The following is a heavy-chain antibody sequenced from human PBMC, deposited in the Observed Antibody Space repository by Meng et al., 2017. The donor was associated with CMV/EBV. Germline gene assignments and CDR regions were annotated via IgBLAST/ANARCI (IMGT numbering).Heavy chain of an antibody. V-gene: IGHV3-30-3*01. CDR1: GFTFSSYA. D-gene: IGHD6-6*01. J-gene: IGHJ6*02. CDR3: AREGLWSSSSYYYGMDV. CDR2: ISYDGSNK. Sequence: GESLKISCAASGFTFSSYAMHWVRQAPGKGLEWVAVISYDGSNKYYADSVKGRFTISRDNSKNTLYLQMNSLRAEDTAVYYCAREGLWSSSSYYYGMDVWGQGTTVTVSS.